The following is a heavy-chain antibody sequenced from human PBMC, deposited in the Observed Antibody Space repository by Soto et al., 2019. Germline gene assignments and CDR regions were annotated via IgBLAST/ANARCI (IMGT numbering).Heavy chain of an antibody. CDR1: GFTLISYS. Sequence: GGSLRLSGAASGFTLISYSISWVRQAPGKGLEWVSAISGSGVSTYYADSVKGRFTISRDNSKNTLYLQMNSLRAEDTAVYYCAAPVDDFFDYWGQGTLVTVSS. V-gene: IGHV3-23*01. D-gene: IGHD5-12*01. J-gene: IGHJ4*02. CDR3: AAPVDDFFDY. CDR2: ISGSGVST.